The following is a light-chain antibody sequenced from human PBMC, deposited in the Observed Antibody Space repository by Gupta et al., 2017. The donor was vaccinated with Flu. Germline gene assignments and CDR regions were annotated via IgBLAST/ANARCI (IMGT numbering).Light chain of an antibody. CDR3: QQRSEA. J-gene: IGKJ4*01. Sequence: EIVLTQSPATLSLSPGERATLSCRASQSVSSYLAWYQQKPGQAPRLLIYDASNRATGIPARFSGIGSGTDFTLTISSLEPEDFAVYYCQQRSEAFGGGTKVEIK. CDR2: DAS. V-gene: IGKV3-11*01. CDR1: QSVSSY.